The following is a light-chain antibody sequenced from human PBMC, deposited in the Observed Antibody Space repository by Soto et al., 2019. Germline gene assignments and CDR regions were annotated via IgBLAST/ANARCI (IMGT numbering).Light chain of an antibody. Sequence: QSVRTQPASVSGSPGQSITISCTGTSSDVGGYKYVSWYQQHPGKAPKLMIYDVSNRPSGVSNRFSGSKSGNTASLTISGLQADDEADYSCSSYTTSCTHGFRTVTKVTDL. CDR2: DVS. CDR3: SSYTTSCTHG. V-gene: IGLV2-14*01. CDR1: SSDVGGYKY. J-gene: IGLJ1*01.